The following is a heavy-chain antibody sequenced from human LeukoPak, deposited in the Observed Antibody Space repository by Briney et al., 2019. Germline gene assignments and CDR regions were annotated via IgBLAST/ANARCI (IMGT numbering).Heavy chain of an antibody. CDR1: GGTFSSYA. D-gene: IGHD1-26*01. Sequence: ASVKVSCKASGGTFSSYAISWVRQAPGQGLEWMGGIIPIFGTANYAQKFQGRVTITADESTSTAYMELSSLRSEDTAVYYCASGWVGAYYYYMDVWGKGTTVTVSS. J-gene: IGHJ6*03. V-gene: IGHV1-69*13. CDR2: IIPIFGTA. CDR3: ASGWVGAYYYYMDV.